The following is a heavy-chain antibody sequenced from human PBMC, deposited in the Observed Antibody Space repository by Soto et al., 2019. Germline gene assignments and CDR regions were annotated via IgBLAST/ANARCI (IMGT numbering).Heavy chain of an antibody. V-gene: IGHV3-23*01. CDR2: ISGSGGST. Sequence: EVQLLESGGGLVQPGGSLRLSCAASGFTFSSYAMSWFSQATGKGLEWVSAISGSGGSTYYADSVKGRVTISRDNSKHSLYLQMNRLRAEDTAVYYCAKDSGEGWLQPTNFDYWGQGTLVTVSS. CDR3: AKDSGEGWLQPTNFDY. CDR1: GFTFSSYA. J-gene: IGHJ4*02. D-gene: IGHD5-12*01.